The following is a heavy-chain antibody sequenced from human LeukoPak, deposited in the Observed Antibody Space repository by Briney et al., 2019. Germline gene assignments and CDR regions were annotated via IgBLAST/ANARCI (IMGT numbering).Heavy chain of an antibody. D-gene: IGHD2-15*01. CDR1: GFTFSSFS. CDR2: ISSGTGTI. J-gene: IGHJ4*02. V-gene: IGHV3-48*01. Sequence: GGSLRLSCTASGFTFSSFSMHWVRQAPGKGLAWVPYISSGTGTINYAGSVKGRFTISRDNAKNTLYLQMYSLRAEDTAVYCCARYCINYFDCWGQGALVTVSS. CDR3: ARYCINYFDC.